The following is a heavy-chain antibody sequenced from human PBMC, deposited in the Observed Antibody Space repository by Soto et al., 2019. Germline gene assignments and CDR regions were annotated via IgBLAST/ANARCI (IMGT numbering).Heavy chain of an antibody. CDR3: AREDTAMVIGGMDV. V-gene: IGHV3-30-3*01. Sequence: GGSLRLSCAASGFTFSSYAMHWVRQAPGKGLEWVAVISYDGSNKYYADSVKGRFTISRDNSKNTLYLQMNSLRAEDTAVYYCAREDTAMVIGGMDVWGQGTTVTVSS. D-gene: IGHD5-18*01. J-gene: IGHJ6*02. CDR2: ISYDGSNK. CDR1: GFTFSSYA.